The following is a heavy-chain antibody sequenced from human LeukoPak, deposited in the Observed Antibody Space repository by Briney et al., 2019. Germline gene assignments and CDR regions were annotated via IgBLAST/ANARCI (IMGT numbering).Heavy chain of an antibody. CDR3: ATPPGTAMVSPWFDP. J-gene: IGHJ5*02. D-gene: IGHD5-18*01. Sequence: PGGSLRLSCAASGFTFSSYGMHWVRQAPGKGLEWVALIRYDGSNKYYADSVKGRFTISRDNSKNTLYLQMNSLRAEDTAVYYCATPPGTAMVSPWFDPWGQGTLVTVSS. V-gene: IGHV3-30*02. CDR1: GFTFSSYG. CDR2: IRYDGSNK.